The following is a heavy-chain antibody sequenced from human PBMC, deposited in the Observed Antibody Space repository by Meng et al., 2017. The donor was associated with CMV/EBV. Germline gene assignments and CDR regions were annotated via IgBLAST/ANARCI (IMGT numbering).Heavy chain of an antibody. D-gene: IGHD1-20*01. CDR2: IIPIFGTA. CDR3: ASVTGIGWWYFDL. V-gene: IGHV1-69*12. Sequence: VQLGQSGAGVKQPGSSVKVHCKASVGTFSSYAISWVRQAPGQGLEWMGGIIPIFGTANYAQKFQGRVTITADESTSTAYMELSSLRSADTAVYYCASVTGIGWWYFDLWGRGTLVTVSS. CDR1: VGTFSSYA. J-gene: IGHJ2*01.